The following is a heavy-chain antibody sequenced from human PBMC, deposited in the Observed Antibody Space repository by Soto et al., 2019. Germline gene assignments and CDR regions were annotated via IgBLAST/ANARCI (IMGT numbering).Heavy chain of an antibody. CDR3: ARVRGRGSSDYYYMDV. Sequence: ASVKVSCKASGYTFTSYGISWVRQAPGQGIEWMGWISAYNGNTNYAQKLQGRVTMTTDTSTSTAYMELRSLRSDDTAVYYCARVRGRGSSDYYYMDVWGKGTTVTVSS. V-gene: IGHV1-18*01. CDR2: ISAYNGNT. J-gene: IGHJ6*03. CDR1: GYTFTSYG. D-gene: IGHD6-6*01.